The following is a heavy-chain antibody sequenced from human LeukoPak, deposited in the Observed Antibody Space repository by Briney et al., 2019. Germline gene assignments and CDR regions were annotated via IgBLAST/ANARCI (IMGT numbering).Heavy chain of an antibody. CDR2: IYYSGST. J-gene: IGHJ5*02. Sequence: SETLSLTCTVSGGSISSGDYYWSWIRQPPGKGLEWIGYIYYSGSTYYNPSLKSRVTISVDTSKNQFSLRLNSVTAADTAVYYCARSRAFNSGAFDPWGQGSLVTVSS. V-gene: IGHV4-30-4*02. D-gene: IGHD1-26*01. CDR1: GGSISSGDYY. CDR3: ARSRAFNSGAFDP.